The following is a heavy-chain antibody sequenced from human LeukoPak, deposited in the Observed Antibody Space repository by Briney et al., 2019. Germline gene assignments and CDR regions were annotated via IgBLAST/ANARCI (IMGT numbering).Heavy chain of an antibody. D-gene: IGHD3-3*01. Sequence: PGGSLRLSCTASGFTFRSHSMIWVRQAPGKGLEWISYISGSSGTIYYADSVKGRFIISRDNDKNSLYLQMNSLSVEDTAVYFCTRVEKGFWSGFKMDVWGKGTTVAVSS. CDR2: ISGSSGTI. J-gene: IGHJ6*04. V-gene: IGHV3-48*01. CDR3: TRVEKGFWSGFKMDV. CDR1: GFTFRSHS.